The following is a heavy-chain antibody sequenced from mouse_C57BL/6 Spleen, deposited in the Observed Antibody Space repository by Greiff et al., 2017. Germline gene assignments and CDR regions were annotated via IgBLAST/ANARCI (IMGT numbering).Heavy chain of an antibody. D-gene: IGHD2-4*01. CDR2: ISNGGGST. CDR1: GFTFSDYY. J-gene: IGHJ1*03. CDR3: ARVDYGGYFDV. V-gene: IGHV5-12*01. Sequence: EVKLVESGGGLVQPGGSLKLSCAASGFTFSDYYMYWVRQTPEKRLEWVAYISNGGGSTYYPDTVKGRFTISRDNAKNTLYLQMGRLKAEDTAMYYCARVDYGGYFDVWGTGTTVTVSS.